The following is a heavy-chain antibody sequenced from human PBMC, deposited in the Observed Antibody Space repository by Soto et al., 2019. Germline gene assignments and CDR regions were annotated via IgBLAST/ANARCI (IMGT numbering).Heavy chain of an antibody. Sequence: GSLRLSCAASGFTVSSNYMSWVRQAPGKGLEWVSVIYSGGSTYYADSVKGRFTISRDNSKNTLYLQMNSLRAEDAAVYYCARSYDFWSGRYLDVWGQGTTVTVSS. J-gene: IGHJ6*02. CDR1: GFTVSSNY. CDR2: IYSGGST. CDR3: ARSYDFWSGRYLDV. D-gene: IGHD3-3*01. V-gene: IGHV3-53*01.